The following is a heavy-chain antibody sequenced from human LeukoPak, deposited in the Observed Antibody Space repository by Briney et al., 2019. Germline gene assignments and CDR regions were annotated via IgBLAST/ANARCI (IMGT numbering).Heavy chain of an antibody. CDR1: GGSISSYY. J-gene: IGHJ4*02. Sequence: ETLSLTCTVSGGSISSYYWSWIRQPPGKGLEGIGYIYYSGSTNYNPSLKSRVTISVDTSKNQFSLKLSSVTAADTAVYYCSRQNGSGSYYTFDYWGQGTLVTVSS. CDR3: SRQNGSGSYYTFDY. V-gene: IGHV4-59*08. CDR2: IYYSGST. D-gene: IGHD3-10*01.